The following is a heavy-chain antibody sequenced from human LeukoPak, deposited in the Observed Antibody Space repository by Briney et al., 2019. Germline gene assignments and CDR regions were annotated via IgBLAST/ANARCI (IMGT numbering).Heavy chain of an antibody. V-gene: IGHV3-15*01. J-gene: IGHJ4*02. CDR3: TTSSYYDSSGVDY. Sequence: GGSLRLSCAASGFTFSNAWMSWVRQAPGKGLEWVGRIKSKTDGGTTDYAAPVKGRFTISRDDSKNTLYLQMNSLKTEDTAVYYCTTSSYYDSSGVDYWGQGTLVTVSS. CDR1: GFTFSNAW. D-gene: IGHD3-22*01. CDR2: IKSKTDGGTT.